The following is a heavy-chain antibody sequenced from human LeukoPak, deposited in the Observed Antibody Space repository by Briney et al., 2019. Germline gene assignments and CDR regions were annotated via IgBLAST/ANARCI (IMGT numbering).Heavy chain of an antibody. D-gene: IGHD2-21*01. CDR1: GDSISSSSYY. CDR3: ARLASDAFDI. V-gene: IGHV4-61*05. Sequence: PAETLSLTCSVSGDSISSSSYYWSWIRQPPGKGVECIGYIDYSGSTSYNPSLKSRVTISLDTSKNQFSLKLSSVTAADTAVYYCARLASDAFDIWGQGTMVTVSS. CDR2: IDYSGST. J-gene: IGHJ3*02.